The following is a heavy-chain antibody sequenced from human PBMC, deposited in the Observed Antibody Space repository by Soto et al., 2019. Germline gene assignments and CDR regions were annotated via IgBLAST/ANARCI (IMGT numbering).Heavy chain of an antibody. CDR3: ARVDGYFFFFDN. J-gene: IGHJ4*02. V-gene: IGHV4-59*01. Sequence: SETLSLTCTVSGGSISGYYWSWLRQPPGKGLEWIGYIYNSGSTNYNPSLKSRVTMSVDTSKNQFSLTLSSVTAADTAVYYCARVDGYFFFFDNWGQGTQVTVSS. CDR1: GGSISGYY. CDR2: IYNSGST. D-gene: IGHD3-22*01.